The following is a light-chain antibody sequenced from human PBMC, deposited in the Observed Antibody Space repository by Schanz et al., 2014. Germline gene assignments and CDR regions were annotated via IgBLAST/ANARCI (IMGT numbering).Light chain of an antibody. CDR2: GNN. CDR3: AGWDDSLNGLV. CDR1: SSNIGSNYD. V-gene: IGLV1-40*01. Sequence: QSVLTQPPSVSGAPGQRVTISCTGSSSNIGSNYDVQWYQQLPGTAPKLLIYGNNNRPSGVPDRFSGSKSGTSASLAITGLQAEDEADYYCAGWDDSLNGLVFGGGTKLTVL. J-gene: IGLJ3*02.